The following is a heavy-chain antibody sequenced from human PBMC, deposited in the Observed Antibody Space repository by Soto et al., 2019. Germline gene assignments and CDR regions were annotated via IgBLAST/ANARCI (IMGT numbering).Heavy chain of an antibody. J-gene: IGHJ5*02. CDR2: IYYSGST. Sequence: SVPLSLTSTFCGGSICSYDCTWIRQPPGKGLEWIGYIYYSGSTNYNPSLKSRVTISVDTSKNQFSLKLSSVTAADTAVYYCARGPRTIVGVVSLRFDPWGQGTLVTVSS. D-gene: IGHD3-3*01. CDR1: GGSICSYD. V-gene: IGHV4-59*01. CDR3: ARGPRTIVGVVSLRFDP.